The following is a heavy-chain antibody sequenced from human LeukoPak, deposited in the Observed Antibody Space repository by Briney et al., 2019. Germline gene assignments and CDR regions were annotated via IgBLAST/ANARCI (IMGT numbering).Heavy chain of an antibody. CDR2: ISGSGGST. Sequence: PGGSLRLSCAASGFTFSSYAMSWVRQAPGKGLEWVSAISGSGGSTNYADSVKGRFTISRDNSKNTLYLQMNSLRAEDTAVYYCAKVARSSMIVVISANAFDIWGRGTMVTVSS. CDR1: GFTFSSYA. J-gene: IGHJ3*02. D-gene: IGHD3-22*01. V-gene: IGHV3-23*01. CDR3: AKVARSSMIVVISANAFDI.